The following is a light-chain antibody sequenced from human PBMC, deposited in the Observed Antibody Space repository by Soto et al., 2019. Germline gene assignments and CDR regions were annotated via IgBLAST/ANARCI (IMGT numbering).Light chain of an antibody. V-gene: IGKV1-27*01. J-gene: IGKJ4*01. CDR2: AAS. Sequence: DIEMTQTPSFVSASLGDRVTITCRASQGISSWLTWYQQKPGKVPKLLIYAASTLQSGVPSRFSGSGSGTGFTLTISSLQPEDVATYYCQKYNSAPLTFGGGTKVDIK. CDR3: QKYNSAPLT. CDR1: QGISSW.